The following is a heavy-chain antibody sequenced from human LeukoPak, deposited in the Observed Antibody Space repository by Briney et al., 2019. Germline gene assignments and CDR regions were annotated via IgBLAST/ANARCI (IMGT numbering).Heavy chain of an antibody. CDR1: GGSIGSYY. CDR3: ARVRGYFDY. V-gene: IGHV4-59*01. J-gene: IGHJ4*02. Sequence: SETLSLTCTVSGGSIGSYYWSWIRQPPGKGLEWIGYIYYSGSTNYNPSLKSRVTISVDTSKNQFSLKLSSVTAADTAVYYCARVRGYFDYWGQGTLVTVSS. D-gene: IGHD5-24*01. CDR2: IYYSGST.